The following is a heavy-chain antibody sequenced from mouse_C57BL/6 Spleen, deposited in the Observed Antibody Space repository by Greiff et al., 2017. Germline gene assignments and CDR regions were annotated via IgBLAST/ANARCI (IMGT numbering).Heavy chain of an antibody. Sequence: VQLQQSGAELVKPGASVKISCKASGYAFSSYWMNWVKQRPGKGLEWIGQIYPGDGDTNYNGKFKGKATLTADKSSSTAYMQLSSLTSEDSAVYFCARGAYYGSIHWYFDVWGTGTTVTVSS. D-gene: IGHD1-1*01. CDR3: ARGAYYGSIHWYFDV. CDR1: GYAFSSYW. CDR2: IYPGDGDT. V-gene: IGHV1-80*01. J-gene: IGHJ1*03.